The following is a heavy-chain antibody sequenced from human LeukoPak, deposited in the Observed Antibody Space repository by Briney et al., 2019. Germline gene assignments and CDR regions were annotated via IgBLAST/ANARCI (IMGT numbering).Heavy chain of an antibody. CDR1: GFTFSSYG. CDR3: ASSPSGVTAILNY. Sequence: GGSLRLSCAASGFTFSSYGMHWVRQAPGKGLEWVSIIYSGGSAYYADSVKGRFTISRDNSKNTLYLQMNSLRTEDTAVYYCASSPSGVTAILNYWGQGTLVTVSS. D-gene: IGHD2-21*02. V-gene: IGHV3-NL1*01. J-gene: IGHJ4*02. CDR2: IYSGGSA.